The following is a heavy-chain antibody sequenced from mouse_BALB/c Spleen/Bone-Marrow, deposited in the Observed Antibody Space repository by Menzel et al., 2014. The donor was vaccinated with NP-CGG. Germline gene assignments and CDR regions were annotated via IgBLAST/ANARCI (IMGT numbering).Heavy chain of an antibody. Sequence: EVMLVESGGGLVQPGGSLKLSCAASGFDFSRYRMSWVRQAPGKGLEWIGEINPESSTINYKPSLKDKFIISRDNAKNTLYLQMSKVRSEDTALYYCARLNYYGNLFVWGAGTTVTVSS. V-gene: IGHV4-1*02. D-gene: IGHD1-1*01. CDR1: GFDFSRYR. CDR3: ARLNYYGNLFV. CDR2: INPESSTI. J-gene: IGHJ1*01.